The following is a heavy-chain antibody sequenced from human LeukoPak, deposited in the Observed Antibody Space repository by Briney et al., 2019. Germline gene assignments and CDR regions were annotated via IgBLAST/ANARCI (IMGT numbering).Heavy chain of an antibody. CDR2: IYTSGST. V-gene: IGHV4-59*10. CDR3: ARFPTDAFDI. CDR1: GGSFSGYY. Sequence: SETLSLTCAVYGGSFSGYYWSWIRQPAGKGLEWIGRIYTSGSTNYNPSLKSRVTMSVDTSKNQFSLKLSSVTAADTAVYYCARFPTDAFDIWGQGTMVTVSS. J-gene: IGHJ3*02.